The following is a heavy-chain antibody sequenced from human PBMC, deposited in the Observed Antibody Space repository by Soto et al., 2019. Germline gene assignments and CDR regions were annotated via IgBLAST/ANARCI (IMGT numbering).Heavy chain of an antibody. J-gene: IGHJ4*02. CDR1: GGTFSSYA. CDR3: ARYDSSGYAHFDY. CDR2: IIPIFGTA. D-gene: IGHD3-22*01. V-gene: IGHV1-69*13. Sequence: SVKVSCKASGGTFSSYAISWVRQAPGQGLEWMGGIIPIFGTANYAQKFQGRVTITADESTSTAYMELSSLRSEDTAVYYCARYDSSGYAHFDYWGQGTLVTVSS.